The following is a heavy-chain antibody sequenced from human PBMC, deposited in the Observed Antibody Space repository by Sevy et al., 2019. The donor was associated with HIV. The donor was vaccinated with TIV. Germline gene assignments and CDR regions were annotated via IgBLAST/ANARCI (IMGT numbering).Heavy chain of an antibody. CDR1: GFTVSSNY. CDR3: ARDPPMITFGGVIVPYGMDV. CDR2: IYSGGST. Sequence: GGSLRLSCAASGFTVSSNYMSWVRQAPGKGLEWVSVIYSGGSTYYADSVKGRFTISRDNSKNTLYLQMNSLRAEDTAGYYCARDPPMITFGGVIVPYGMDVWGQGTTVTVSS. J-gene: IGHJ6*02. V-gene: IGHV3-53*01. D-gene: IGHD3-16*02.